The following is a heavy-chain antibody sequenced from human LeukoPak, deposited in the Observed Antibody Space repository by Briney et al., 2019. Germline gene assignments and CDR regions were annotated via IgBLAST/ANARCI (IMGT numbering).Heavy chain of an antibody. J-gene: IGHJ6*02. CDR2: INSDGSST. CDR1: GFTFRSHA. Sequence: PGGSLRLSCVASGFTFRSHAMHWVRQAPGKGLVWVSRINSDGSSTSYADSVKGRFTISRDNAKNTLYLQMNSLRAEDTAVYYCARGNYYAMDVWGQGTTVTVSS. CDR3: ARGNYYAMDV. V-gene: IGHV3-74*01.